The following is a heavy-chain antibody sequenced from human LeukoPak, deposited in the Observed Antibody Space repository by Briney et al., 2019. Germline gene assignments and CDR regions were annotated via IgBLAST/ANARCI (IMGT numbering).Heavy chain of an antibody. J-gene: IGHJ4*02. CDR3: AKNPRKYYFDY. Sequence: SETLSLTCAVYGGSFSGYYWSWIRQPPGKGLEWIGEINHSGSTNYNPSLKSRVTISVDTSKNQFSLQLSSVTAADTAVYYCAKNPRKYYFDYWGQGTLVTVSS. CDR1: GGSFSGYY. CDR2: INHSGST. V-gene: IGHV4-34*01.